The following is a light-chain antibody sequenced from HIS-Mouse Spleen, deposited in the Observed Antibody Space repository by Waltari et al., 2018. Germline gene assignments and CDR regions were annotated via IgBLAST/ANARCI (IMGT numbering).Light chain of an antibody. CDR2: EDS. Sequence: SYELTQPPSVSVSPGQTARITCSGDDLPKKYAYWYQQKPGQAPVLVIYEDSKRPSGIPERFSGSSSGTMATLTISGAQVEDEADYYCYSTDSSGNHRVFGGGTKLTVL. CDR3: YSTDSSGNHRV. J-gene: IGLJ2*01. CDR1: DLPKKY. V-gene: IGLV3-10*01.